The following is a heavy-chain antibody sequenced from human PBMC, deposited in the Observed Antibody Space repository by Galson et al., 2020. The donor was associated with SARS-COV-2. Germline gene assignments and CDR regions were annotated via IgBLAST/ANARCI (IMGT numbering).Heavy chain of an antibody. Sequence: GGSLRLSCAASGFPFSTYEMNWVRQAPGKGLEWVSYISNRGHVIYYADSVKGRFTISRDNAENSLYLQLNGLRADDTAVYYCARFRVRVAVAYTGPRLGLDGFDIWGQGTMVIVSS. CDR2: ISNRGHVI. D-gene: IGHD6-19*01. CDR1: GFPFSTYE. J-gene: IGHJ3*02. CDR3: ARFRVRVAVAYTGPRLGLDGFDI. V-gene: IGHV3-48*03.